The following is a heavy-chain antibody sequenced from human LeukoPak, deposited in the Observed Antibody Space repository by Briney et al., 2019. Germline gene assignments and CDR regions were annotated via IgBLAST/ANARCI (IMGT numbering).Heavy chain of an antibody. CDR2: ISSSGSTI. Sequence: PGGTLRLSCAASGFTFSSYEMNWGRQAPGKGLEWGSYISSSGSTIYYADSVKGRLTISRDNAKNSLYLQMNSLRAEDTAVYYCASLSGIAVAGTSYWGQGTLVTVSS. CDR3: ASLSGIAVAGTSY. CDR1: GFTFSSYE. D-gene: IGHD6-19*01. V-gene: IGHV3-48*03. J-gene: IGHJ4*02.